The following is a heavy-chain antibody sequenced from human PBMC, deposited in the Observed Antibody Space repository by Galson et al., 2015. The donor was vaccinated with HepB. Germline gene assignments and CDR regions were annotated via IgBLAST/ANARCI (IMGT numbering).Heavy chain of an antibody. CDR1: GLTFSSSW. CDR2: INHDGSEK. D-gene: IGHD3-22*01. J-gene: IGHJ6*02. Sequence: SLRLSCAASGLTFSSSWMTWVRQAPGKGLEWVANINHDGSEKHYMDSVKGRFTISRDNAKNSLFLQMNNLRVEDMAVYFCWVWAPDYYDSSGQYYDDVDVWGQGTTVTVSS. CDR3: WVWAPDYYDSSGQYYDDVDV. V-gene: IGHV3-7*03.